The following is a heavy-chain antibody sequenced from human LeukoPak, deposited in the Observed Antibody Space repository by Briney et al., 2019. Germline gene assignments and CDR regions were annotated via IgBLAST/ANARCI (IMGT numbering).Heavy chain of an antibody. V-gene: IGHV3-64D*06. CDR1: GFTFSNFG. D-gene: IGHD2-2*01. CDR2: ISGNGGST. CDR3: VKEHCSSTSCFYFDY. Sequence: GGSLRLSCSASGFTFSNFGMHWVRQAPGKGLEYVSAISGNGGSTHYADSVKGRFTISRDNSKNTLYLQMTSLKAEDTAVYYCVKEHCSSTSCFYFDYWGQGTLVTVSS. J-gene: IGHJ4*02.